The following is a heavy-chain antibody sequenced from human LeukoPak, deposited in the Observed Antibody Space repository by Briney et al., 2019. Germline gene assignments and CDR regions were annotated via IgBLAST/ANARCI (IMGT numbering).Heavy chain of an antibody. CDR2: INHSGST. CDR3: AGEEMTTYYYFDY. CDR1: GGSFSGYY. V-gene: IGHV4-34*01. Sequence: KPSETLSLTCAVYGGSFSGYYWSWIRQPPGKGLEWIGEINHSGSTNYNPSLKSRVTISVDTSKNQFSLKLSSVTAADTAVYYCAGEEMTTYYYFDYWGRGTLVTVSS. D-gene: IGHD4-17*01. J-gene: IGHJ4*02.